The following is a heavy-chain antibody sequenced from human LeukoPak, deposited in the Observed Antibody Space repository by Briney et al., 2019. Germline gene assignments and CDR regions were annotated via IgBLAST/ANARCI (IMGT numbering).Heavy chain of an antibody. V-gene: IGHV3-21*04. CDR1: GFTLSSYS. CDR2: ISSSSIYI. CDR3: AKVRSSGGFDAFDI. D-gene: IGHD3-22*01. J-gene: IGHJ3*02. Sequence: GGSLRLSCAASGFTLSSYSMNWVRQAPGKGRGWVSSISSSSIYIYYADSVKGRFTISRDNSKNTLYLQMNSLRADDSAVYYCAKVRSSGGFDAFDIWGQGTMVTVSS.